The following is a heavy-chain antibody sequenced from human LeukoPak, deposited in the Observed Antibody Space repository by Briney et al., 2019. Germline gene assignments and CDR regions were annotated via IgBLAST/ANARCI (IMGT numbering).Heavy chain of an antibody. CDR1: GASLTRPTYY. D-gene: IGHD3-10*01. CDR2: LFSTGSA. V-gene: IGHV4-39*01. CDR3: AGVRGIISRNWFDP. Sequence: PSETLSLTCSVSGASLTRPTYYQWSWIRQPPGKGLELIGSLFSTGSATLNPSLKSRVTMSLDTSKSQFSLKLSSVTAADTAVYFCAGVRGIISRNWFDPWGHGTLVTVSS. J-gene: IGHJ5*02.